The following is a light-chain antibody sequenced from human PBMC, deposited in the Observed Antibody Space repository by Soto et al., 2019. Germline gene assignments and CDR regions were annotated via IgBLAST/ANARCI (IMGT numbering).Light chain of an antibody. CDR2: GAS. CDR3: QQYGSSAPIT. CDR1: QSVGSK. J-gene: IGKJ5*01. V-gene: IGKV3-20*01. Sequence: EIVLTQSPAPPSFSPGEGATLSCRASQSVGSKLAWFQQKPGQAPRLLIYGASTRATGIPDRFSGSGSETDFTLTISRLEPEDFALYYCQQYGSSAPITFGQGTRLEIK.